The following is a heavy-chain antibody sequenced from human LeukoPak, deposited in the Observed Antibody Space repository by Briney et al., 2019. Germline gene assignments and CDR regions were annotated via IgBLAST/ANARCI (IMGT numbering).Heavy chain of an antibody. V-gene: IGHV3-48*04. CDR3: ARDSAGITMARGFDP. CDR1: GFTFSSYS. Sequence: GGSLRLSCAASGFTFSSYSINWVRQAPGKGLEWVSYISSSSSTIYYADSVKGRFTISRDNAKNSLYLQMNSLRAEDTAVYYCARDSAGITMARGFDPWGQGTLVTVSS. CDR2: ISSSSSTI. D-gene: IGHD3-10*01. J-gene: IGHJ5*02.